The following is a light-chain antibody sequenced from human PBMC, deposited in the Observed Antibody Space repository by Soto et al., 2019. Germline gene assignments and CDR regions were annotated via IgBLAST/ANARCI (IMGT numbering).Light chain of an antibody. CDR2: EAS. V-gene: IGKV3-15*01. J-gene: IGKJ4*01. Sequence: EIVMTQSPATLSVSPGERATLSCRASQSVSNNLAWYQQTPGQAPRLLIYEASTRATGIPARFSGSVSGTEFTLTISCLQSDDLAVSYYHHYRNWPLSFDGGNKVEIK. CDR3: HHYRNWPLS. CDR1: QSVSNN.